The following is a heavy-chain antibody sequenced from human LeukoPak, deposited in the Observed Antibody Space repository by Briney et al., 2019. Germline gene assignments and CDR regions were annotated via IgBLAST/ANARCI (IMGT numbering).Heavy chain of an antibody. V-gene: IGHV3-23*01. CDR2: ISGSGGST. D-gene: IGHD6-13*01. CDR1: VVTSTSYP. CDR3: AKDIGRIAAAGTVDY. J-gene: IGHJ4*02. Sequence: RGCLRLSSAPSVVTSTSYPTSSVREVPETGLWRGSAISGSGGSTYYADSVKGRFTISRDNSKNTLYLQMNSLRAEDTAVYYCAKDIGRIAAAGTVDYWGQGTLVTVSS.